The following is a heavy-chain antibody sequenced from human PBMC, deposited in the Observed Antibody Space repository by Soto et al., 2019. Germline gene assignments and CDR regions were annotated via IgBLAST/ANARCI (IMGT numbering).Heavy chain of an antibody. CDR1: GGSISSGGYY. J-gene: IGHJ4*02. Sequence: SETLSFTCTVSGGSISSGGYYWSWIRQHPGKVLEWIGYIYYIGSTYYNPSLKSRVTISVDTSNNQFSLKLSSVTAADTAVYYGARDYYDSSADYPYFDYWGQGTLVTVSS. V-gene: IGHV4-31*03. CDR3: ARDYYDSSADYPYFDY. CDR2: IYYIGST. D-gene: IGHD3-22*01.